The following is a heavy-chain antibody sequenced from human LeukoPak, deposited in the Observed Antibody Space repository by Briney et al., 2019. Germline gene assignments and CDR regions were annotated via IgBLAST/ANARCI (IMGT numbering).Heavy chain of an antibody. D-gene: IGHD4-17*01. J-gene: IGHJ5*02. CDR1: GGSISSSSYY. Sequence: PSETLSLTCTVSGGSISSSSYYWSWIRQHPGKGLEWIGYIYYSGSTYYNPSLKSRVTISVDTSKNQFSLKLSSVTAADTAVYYCARDDRHVDYGWYNWFDPWGQGTLVTVSS. CDR3: ARDDRHVDYGWYNWFDP. CDR2: IYYSGST. V-gene: IGHV4-31*03.